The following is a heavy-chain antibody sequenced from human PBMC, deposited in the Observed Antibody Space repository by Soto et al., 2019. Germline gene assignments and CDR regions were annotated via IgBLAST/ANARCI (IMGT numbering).Heavy chain of an antibody. CDR1: GSSFSDYS. Sequence: GGSLRLSCAASGSSFSDYSVNWVRQAPGKGLEWVSYISSSSSTIYYADSVKGRFTISRDNAKNSLYLQMNSLRDEDTAVYYCARDLYYYDSSGYKTDYWGQGTLVTVSS. J-gene: IGHJ4*02. CDR2: ISSSSSTI. D-gene: IGHD3-22*01. V-gene: IGHV3-48*02. CDR3: ARDLYYYDSSGYKTDY.